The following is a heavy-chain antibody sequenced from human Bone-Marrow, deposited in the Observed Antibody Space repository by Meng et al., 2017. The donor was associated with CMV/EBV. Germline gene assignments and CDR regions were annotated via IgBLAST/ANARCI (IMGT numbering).Heavy chain of an antibody. Sequence: GESLKISCKGSGYSFTTYWIGWVRQMPGKGLEWMGIIYPGDSDTTYSPSFQGHVTISADKSISTAYLQWNSLKVSDTAIYYCARHVKTGGAFDIWGKGTMVTVSS. CDR1: GYSFTTYW. CDR2: IYPGDSDT. CDR3: ARHVKTGGAFDI. J-gene: IGHJ3*02. V-gene: IGHV5-51*01.